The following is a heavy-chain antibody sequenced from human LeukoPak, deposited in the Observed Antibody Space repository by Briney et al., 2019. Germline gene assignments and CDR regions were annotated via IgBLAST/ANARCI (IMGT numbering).Heavy chain of an antibody. CDR2: IYYSGST. Sequence: SETLSLTCTVSGGSISSSSDYWGWIRQPPGKGLEWIANIYYSGSTFYNPSLKSRVTISVDTSKNQFSLKLSSVTAAEVAVYYWARRTGSSSPRWFDPWGQETLVTVSS. V-gene: IGHV4-39*01. D-gene: IGHD6-6*01. J-gene: IGHJ5*02. CDR3: ARRTGSSSPRWFDP. CDR1: GGSISSSSDY.